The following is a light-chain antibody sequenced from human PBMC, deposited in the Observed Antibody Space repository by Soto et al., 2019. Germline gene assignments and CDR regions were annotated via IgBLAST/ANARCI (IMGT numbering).Light chain of an antibody. Sequence: QAVVTQPASVSGSPGQSITISCTGTSSDVGGYNYVSWYQQHPGKAPKLMIYEVSNRPSGVSNRFSGSKSGNTASLTISGLQAEDEADYYCSSYTSSSILDVFGTGTKVTVL. CDR1: SSDVGGYNY. V-gene: IGLV2-14*01. CDR2: EVS. J-gene: IGLJ1*01. CDR3: SSYTSSSILDV.